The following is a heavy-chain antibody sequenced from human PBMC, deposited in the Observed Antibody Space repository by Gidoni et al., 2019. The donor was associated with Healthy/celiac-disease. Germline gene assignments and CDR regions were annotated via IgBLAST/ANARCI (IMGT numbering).Heavy chain of an antibody. D-gene: IGHD1-26*01. CDR3: ARDGVGTTLVDY. CDR1: AFTFSGYP. J-gene: IGHJ4*02. Sequence: EVQLVVSGGVLVKPAGPLSLSCASFAFTFSGYPMNWVRQAPGQGLEWVSSISSGSTYIFDADSVRGRFTVSRDNAKNSLYLQMNSLRAEDTAVYYCARDGVGTTLVDYWGQGTLVTVSS. V-gene: IGHV3-21*01. CDR2: ISSGSTYI.